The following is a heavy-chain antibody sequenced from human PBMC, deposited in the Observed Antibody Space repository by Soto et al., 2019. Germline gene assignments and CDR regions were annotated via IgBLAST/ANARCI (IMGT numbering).Heavy chain of an antibody. V-gene: IGHV3-48*02. CDR1: GFSFSSHS. CDR2: ISSSGSTI. J-gene: IGHJ4*02. D-gene: IGHD2-21*01. Sequence: EVQLVESGGGLVQPGGSLRLSCAASGFSFSSHSMKWVRQAPGKGLEWVSYISSSGSTIYYADSVKGRFTISRDNAKNSLYLQMNSLRDDDTAVYYCARGRGYCGGTNCYLDYWGQGALVIVSS. CDR3: ARGRGYCGGTNCYLDY.